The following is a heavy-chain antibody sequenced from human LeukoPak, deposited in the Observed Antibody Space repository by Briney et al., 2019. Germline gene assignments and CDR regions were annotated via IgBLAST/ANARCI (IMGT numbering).Heavy chain of an antibody. CDR3: ARAAPLLVAPQDY. J-gene: IGHJ4*02. V-gene: IGHV4-4*02. Sequence: PSGTLSLTCTVSGGSITSSNWWSWVRQPPGKGLEWIGEIYHSASTNYQASLKSRVTISVDTSKNQFSLKLNSVTAADTAVYYCARAAPLLVAPQDYWGQGTLVTVSS. CDR1: GGSITSSNW. D-gene: IGHD2-21*01. CDR2: IYHSAST.